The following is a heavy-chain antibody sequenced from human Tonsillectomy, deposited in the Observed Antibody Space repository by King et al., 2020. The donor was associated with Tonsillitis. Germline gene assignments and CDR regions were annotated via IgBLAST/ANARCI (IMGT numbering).Heavy chain of an antibody. CDR2: ISSSSSTI. J-gene: IGHJ5*02. CDR3: ARAYYGDYRYWFDP. Sequence: VQLVESGGGLVQPGGSLRLSCAASGFTFSSYSMNWVRQAPGKGLEWVSYISSSSSTIYYADSVKGRFTISRDKAKNSLYLQMNSLRDEDTAVYYCARAYYGDYRYWFDPWGQGTLVTVSS. D-gene: IGHD4-17*01. CDR1: GFTFSSYS. V-gene: IGHV3-48*02.